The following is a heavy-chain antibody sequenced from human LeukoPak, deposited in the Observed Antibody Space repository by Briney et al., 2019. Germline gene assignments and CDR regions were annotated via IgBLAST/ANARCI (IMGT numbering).Heavy chain of an antibody. J-gene: IGHJ4*02. CDR1: GGTFSSYA. CDR3: ARALDTAMVSSAWVY. D-gene: IGHD5-18*01. CDR2: INPNSGGT. V-gene: IGHV1-2*04. Sequence: GASVKVSCKASGGTFSSYAISWVRQAPGQGLEWMGWINPNSGGTNYAQKFQGWVTMTRDTSISTAYMELSRLRSDDTAVYYCARALDTAMVSSAWVYWGQGTLVTVSS.